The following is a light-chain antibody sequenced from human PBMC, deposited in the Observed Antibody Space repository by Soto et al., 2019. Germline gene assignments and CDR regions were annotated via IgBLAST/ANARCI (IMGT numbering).Light chain of an antibody. CDR1: QSLLHSNGYNY. CDR2: LGS. CDR3: MQALQTQP. Sequence: DIVMTQSPLSLPVTPGEPASISCRSSQSLLHSNGYNYLDWYLQKPGQSPQLLIYLGSNRASGVPDRFSGSGSGTDFTLNISRVEAEDVGVYYCMQALQTQPFGQGTTVDIK. J-gene: IGKJ1*01. V-gene: IGKV2-28*01.